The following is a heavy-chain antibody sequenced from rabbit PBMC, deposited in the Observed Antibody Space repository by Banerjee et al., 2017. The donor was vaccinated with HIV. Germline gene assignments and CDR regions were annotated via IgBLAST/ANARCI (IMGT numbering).Heavy chain of an antibody. CDR2: IYSSGG. D-gene: IGHD7-1*01. J-gene: IGHJ4*01. CDR1: GFSFSSSYY. Sequence: QSLEESGGDLVKPGASLTLTCTASGFSFSSSYYMCWVRQAPGKGLEWIACIYSSGGYYASWAKGRFTISKTSSTTVTLQMTSLTAADTATYFCARAGGAGYSYDLWGQGTLVTVS. V-gene: IGHV1S40*01. CDR3: ARAGGAGYSYDL.